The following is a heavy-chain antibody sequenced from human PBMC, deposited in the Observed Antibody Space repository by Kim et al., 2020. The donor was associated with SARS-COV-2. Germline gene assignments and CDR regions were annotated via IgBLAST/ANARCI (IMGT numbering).Heavy chain of an antibody. CDR3: ARGHNRVNSYGYNY. D-gene: IGHD5-18*01. V-gene: IGHV4-34*01. J-gene: IGHJ4*02. Sequence: NPSLKIQVTISVDTSKNQFSLKLSFVSSADTAVYYCARGHNRVNSYGYNYWGQGTLVTVSS.